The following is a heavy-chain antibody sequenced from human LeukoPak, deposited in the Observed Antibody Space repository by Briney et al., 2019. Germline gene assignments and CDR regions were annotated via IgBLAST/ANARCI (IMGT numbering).Heavy chain of an antibody. V-gene: IGHV3-30*03. J-gene: IGHJ4*02. D-gene: IGHD6-19*01. CDR2: ISYHGSNK. CDR1: GFTFSSYG. Sequence: GGSLRLPCAASGFTFSSYGMHWVRKAPGKGLEWVAVISYHGSNKYYADSVKGRFTISRDNSKNTLYLQMNSLSAEDTAVYYCATDQYSSGWSFDYWGQGTLVTVSS. CDR3: ATDQYSSGWSFDY.